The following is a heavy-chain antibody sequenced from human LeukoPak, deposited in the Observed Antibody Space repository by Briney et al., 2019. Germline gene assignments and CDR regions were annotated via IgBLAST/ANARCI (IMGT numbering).Heavy chain of an antibody. Sequence: SETLSPTCTVSGGSISNYYWSWIRQPPGKGLEWIGEINHSGSTNYNPSLKSRVTISVDTSKNQFSLKLSSVTAADTAVYYCARRLNYYGSGKYNWFDPWGQGTLVTASS. J-gene: IGHJ5*02. CDR2: INHSGST. CDR3: ARRLNYYGSGKYNWFDP. D-gene: IGHD3-10*01. CDR1: GGSISNYY. V-gene: IGHV4-34*01.